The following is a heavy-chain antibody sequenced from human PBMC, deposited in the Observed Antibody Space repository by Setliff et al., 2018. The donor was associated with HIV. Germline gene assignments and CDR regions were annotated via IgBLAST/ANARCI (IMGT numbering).Heavy chain of an antibody. CDR3: ARDPAFGAFDI. J-gene: IGHJ3*02. CDR1: GFTFEDYG. Sequence: TGGSLRLSCATSGFTFEDYGMNWVRQAPGKGLEWVSYISSSSSYTHYADSVKGRFTISRDNAKNSLYLQMSSLRTEDTAVYFCARDPAFGAFDIWGQGTMVTVSS. D-gene: IGHD3-10*01. V-gene: IGHV3-21*04. CDR2: ISSSSSYT.